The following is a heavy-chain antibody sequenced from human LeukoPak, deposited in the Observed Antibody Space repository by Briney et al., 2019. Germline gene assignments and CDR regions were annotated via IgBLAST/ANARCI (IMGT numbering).Heavy chain of an antibody. CDR2: IYYSGST. CDR1: GGSISSYY. J-gene: IGHJ5*02. Sequence: SGTLSLTCTVSGGSISSYYWSWIRQPPGKGLEWIGYIYYSGSTNYNPSLKSRVTISVDTSKNQFSLKLSSVTAADTAVYYCARNGYCDFWSGETWGQGTLVTVSS. D-gene: IGHD3-3*01. CDR3: ARNGYCDFWSGET. V-gene: IGHV4-59*01.